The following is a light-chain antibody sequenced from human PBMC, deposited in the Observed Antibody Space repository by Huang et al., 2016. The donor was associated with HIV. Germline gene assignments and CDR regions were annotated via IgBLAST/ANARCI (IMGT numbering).Light chain of an antibody. CDR3: QQYGSSPYT. Sequence: EIVLTQSPGILSLSPGERATLSCRASQSVSSSYLAWYQQKPGQGPRLLIYGASSRATGIPDRFSGSGSGTDFTLTISRLEPEDFPVYYCQQYGSSPYTFGQGTKLEIK. CDR1: QSVSSSY. CDR2: GAS. J-gene: IGKJ2*01. V-gene: IGKV3-20*01.